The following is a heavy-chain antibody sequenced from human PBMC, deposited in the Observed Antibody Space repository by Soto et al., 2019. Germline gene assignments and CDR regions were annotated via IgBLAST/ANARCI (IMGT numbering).Heavy chain of an antibody. CDR2: IYYSGST. CDR3: ARLGYCISTSCYRVYYYGMDV. J-gene: IGHJ6*02. D-gene: IGHD2-2*02. CDR1: GGSISSGGYY. Sequence: SETLSLTCTVSGGSISSGGYYWSWIRQHPGKGLEWIGYIYYSGSTYYNPSLKSRVTISVDTSKNQFSLKLSSVTAADTAVYYCARLGYCISTSCYRVYYYGMDVWGEGTTVTV. V-gene: IGHV4-31*03.